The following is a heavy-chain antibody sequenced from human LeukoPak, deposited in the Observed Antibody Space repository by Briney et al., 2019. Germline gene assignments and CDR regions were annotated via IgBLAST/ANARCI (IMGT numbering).Heavy chain of an antibody. CDR3: ARPYVDTPMPRD. Sequence: GESLKISCQGSGSRFTTYWIGWVRQLPGKGLEWMGIIYPGDSDTRYSPSFQGQVTISADKSISTAYLQWSSLKASDTAMYYCARPYVDTPMPRDWGQGTLVIVSS. V-gene: IGHV5-51*01. D-gene: IGHD5-18*01. CDR1: GSRFTTYW. CDR2: IYPGDSDT. J-gene: IGHJ4*02.